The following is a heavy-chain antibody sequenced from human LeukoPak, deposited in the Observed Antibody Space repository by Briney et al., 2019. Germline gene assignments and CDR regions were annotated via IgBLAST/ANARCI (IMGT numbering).Heavy chain of an antibody. D-gene: IGHD6-13*01. V-gene: IGHV4-4*07. CDR1: GFPISSYC. J-gene: IGHJ6*02. CDR2: IYTSGST. Sequence: ETLSLTCTASGFPISSYCWSWIRQPAGKGLEWIGRIYTSGSTNYNPSLKSRVTMSVDTSKNQFSLKLSSVTAADTAVYSCARDLSGDSSSWYSNYYYGMDVWGQGTTVTVSS. CDR3: ARDLSGDSSSWYSNYYYGMDV.